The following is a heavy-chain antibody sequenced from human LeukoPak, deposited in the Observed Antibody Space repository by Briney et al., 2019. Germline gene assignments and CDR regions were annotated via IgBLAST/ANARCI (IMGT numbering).Heavy chain of an antibody. CDR2: ISSGGSTI. Sequence: PGGSLRLSCAASGFTFRSYEMNWIRQAPGKGLEWLSYISSGGSTIYYADSVKGRFTISRDNAKNSLYLQMSSLRAEDTAVYYCARVTARHVLSWFDPWGQGTLVTVSS. J-gene: IGHJ5*02. CDR3: ARVTARHVLSWFDP. CDR1: GFTFRSYE. D-gene: IGHD6-6*01. V-gene: IGHV3-48*03.